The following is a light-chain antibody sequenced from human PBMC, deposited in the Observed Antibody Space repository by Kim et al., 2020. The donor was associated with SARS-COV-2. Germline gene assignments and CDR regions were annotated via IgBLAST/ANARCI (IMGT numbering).Light chain of an antibody. CDR3: QQLNFFPYT. CDR2: AAS. CDR1: QDISSY. Sequence: IQLTQSPSSLSASVGDRVTITCRASQDISSYLAWYQQKPGKAPKLLIYAASTLQSGVTSRFSGSESGTDFTLTISSLQPEDFASYYCQQLNFFPYTFGQGTKLEI. V-gene: IGKV1-9*01. J-gene: IGKJ2*01.